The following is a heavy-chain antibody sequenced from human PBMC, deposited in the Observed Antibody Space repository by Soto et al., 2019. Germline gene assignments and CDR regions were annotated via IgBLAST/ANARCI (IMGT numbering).Heavy chain of an antibody. J-gene: IGHJ6*02. D-gene: IGHD2-2*01. CDR3: ITIFGGSSYFYYGMDV. Sequence: EVQLVESGGGLVKPGGSLRLSCAASGFTFSNVWMNWVRQAPGKGLEWVGRIKSKTDGSTTDYAAPVKGRFTISRDDSKNTLYLQMNGLKTEDTAMYYCITIFGGSSYFYYGMDVWGQGTTVTVSS. CDR1: GFTFSNVW. CDR2: IKSKTDGSTT. V-gene: IGHV3-15*07.